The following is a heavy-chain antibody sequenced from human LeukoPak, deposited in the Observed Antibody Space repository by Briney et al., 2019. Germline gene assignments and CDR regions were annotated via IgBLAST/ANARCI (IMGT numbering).Heavy chain of an antibody. CDR2: ISAYNGNT. Sequence: ASVKVSCKASGYTFTNYPINWVRQAPGQGLEWMGWISAYNGNTKYAQKLQGKIIMTRDTSTNTVYMEVRSLRSDDTAIYYCARGRNPSYYGMDVWGQGTTVTVSS. J-gene: IGHJ6*02. V-gene: IGHV1-18*01. D-gene: IGHD1-1*01. CDR3: ARGRNPSYYGMDV. CDR1: GYTFTNYP.